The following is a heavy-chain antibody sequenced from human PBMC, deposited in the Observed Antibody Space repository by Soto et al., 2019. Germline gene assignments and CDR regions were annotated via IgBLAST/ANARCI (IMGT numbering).Heavy chain of an antibody. V-gene: IGHV3-48*01. CDR2: ISSSSSTI. Sequence: EVQLVESGGGLVQPGGSLRLSCAASGFTFSSYSMNWVRQAPGKGLEWVSYISSSSSTIDYADSVKGRFTMSRDNARNLLCLQMDTLRAEDTAVYYCVRDPTTHSTTYRPRTFDYWGQGTLVTVSS. J-gene: IGHJ4*02. D-gene: IGHD2-2*01. CDR1: GFTFSSYS. CDR3: VRDPTTHSTTYRPRTFDY.